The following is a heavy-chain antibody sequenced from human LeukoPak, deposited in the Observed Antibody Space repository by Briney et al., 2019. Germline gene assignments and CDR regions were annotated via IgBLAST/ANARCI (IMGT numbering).Heavy chain of an antibody. Sequence: GGALRPSCAASGFTFSSYAMHWVRPAPRKGVGWVAVISYDGSNKYYADSVKGRFTICRDNYKNTLYLQMNSLRAEDTAVYYCARDHVGNYYFDYWGQGTLVTVSS. D-gene: IGHD4-23*01. CDR3: ARDHVGNYYFDY. CDR2: ISYDGSNK. CDR1: GFTFSSYA. J-gene: IGHJ4*02. V-gene: IGHV3-30-3*01.